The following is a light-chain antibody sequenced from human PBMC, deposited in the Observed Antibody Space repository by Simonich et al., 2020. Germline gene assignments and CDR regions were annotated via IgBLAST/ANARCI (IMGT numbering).Light chain of an antibody. V-gene: IGLV2-14*01. CDR2: DVS. CDR3: SSYSSSSTWV. J-gene: IGLJ3*02. CDR1: SRYVGGYNY. Sequence: QSALTQPASVSWSPGQAVPISFTGTSRYVGGYNYVSGYQQPPGKAPKLMIYDVSKRPSGVSNRFSGSKSGNTASLTISGLQAEDEADYYCSSYSSSSTWVFGGGTKLTVL.